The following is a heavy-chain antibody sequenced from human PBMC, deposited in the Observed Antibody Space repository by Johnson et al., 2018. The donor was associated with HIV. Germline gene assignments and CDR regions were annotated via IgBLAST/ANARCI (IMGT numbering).Heavy chain of an antibody. CDR1: GFSFSTYG. CDR2: IRYDGKDK. V-gene: IGHV3-33*08. CDR3: ARAVGAGGI. D-gene: IGHD1-26*01. Sequence: QVQLVESGGGLVQPGRSLRLSCAASGFSFSTYGIHWVRQAPGKGLEWVSFIRYDGKDKYYADFVKGRFTISRDNVKNSLYLQMNSLRAEDTAVYYCARAVGAGGIWGQGTMVTVSS. J-gene: IGHJ3*02.